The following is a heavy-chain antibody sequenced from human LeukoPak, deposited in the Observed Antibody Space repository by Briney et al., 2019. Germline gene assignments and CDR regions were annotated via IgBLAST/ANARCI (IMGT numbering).Heavy chain of an antibody. V-gene: IGHV4-38-2*02. Sequence: MASETLSLTCTVSGYSISSGYYWGWIRQPPGKGLEWIGSIYHSGSTYYNPSLKSRVTISVDTSKNQFSLKLSSVTAADTAVYYCARDRRNYDSSGYPDAFDIWGQGTMVTVSS. CDR1: GYSISSGYY. J-gene: IGHJ3*02. CDR2: IYHSGST. CDR3: ARDRRNYDSSGYPDAFDI. D-gene: IGHD3-22*01.